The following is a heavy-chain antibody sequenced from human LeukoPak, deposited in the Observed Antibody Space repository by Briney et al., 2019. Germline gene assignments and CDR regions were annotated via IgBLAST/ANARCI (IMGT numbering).Heavy chain of an antibody. CDR3: ATGVGVVPAATYYYYYMDV. Sequence: ASVKVSCKASGYTFTSYGISWVRQAPGQGLEWMGWISAYNGNTNYAQKLQGRVTMTTDTSTSTAYMELSSLRSEDTAVYYCATGVGVVPAATYYYYYMDVWGKGTTVTISS. CDR2: ISAYNGNT. V-gene: IGHV1-18*01. J-gene: IGHJ6*03. D-gene: IGHD2-2*01. CDR1: GYTFTSYG.